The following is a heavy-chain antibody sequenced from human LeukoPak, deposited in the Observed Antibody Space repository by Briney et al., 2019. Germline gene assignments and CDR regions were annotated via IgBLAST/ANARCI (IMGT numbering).Heavy chain of an antibody. CDR3: ARANLLRYFD. CDR1: GGSISSGSYY. D-gene: IGHD3-9*01. J-gene: IGHJ4*02. Sequence: QTLSLTCTVSGGSISSGSYYWSWIRQPAGKGLEWIGRIYTSGSTNYNPSLKSRVTISLDESKNQFSLKLSSVTAADTAVYYCARANLLRYFDWGQGTLVTVSS. V-gene: IGHV4-61*02. CDR2: IYTSGST.